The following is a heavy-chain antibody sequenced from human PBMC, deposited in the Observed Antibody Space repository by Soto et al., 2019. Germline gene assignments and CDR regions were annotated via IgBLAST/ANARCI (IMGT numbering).Heavy chain of an antibody. CDR1: GFTFTRYS. Sequence: SLRLSCAASGFTFTRYSMNWVRQAPGKGLEWVSSISSTTNYIYYGDSMKGRFTISRDNAKNSLYLEMNSLRAEDTAVYYCARESEDLTSTFDYWGQGTLVTVS. J-gene: IGHJ4*02. V-gene: IGHV3-21*06. CDR2: ISSTTNYI. CDR3: ARESEDLTSTFDY.